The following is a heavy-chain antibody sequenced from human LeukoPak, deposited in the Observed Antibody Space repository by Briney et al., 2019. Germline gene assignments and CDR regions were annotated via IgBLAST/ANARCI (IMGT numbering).Heavy chain of an antibody. CDR2: INQDESHK. J-gene: IGHJ4*02. V-gene: IGHV3-7*01. D-gene: IGHD3-22*01. Sequence: PGGSLRLSCAASGFTFSSYWMGWVRQAPGKGLEWVANINQDESHKYYVESVKGRFTISRDNAKNSLYLQMNSLRAEDTAVYYCARDLDYYDSSGYYPRFDYWGQGTLVTVSS. CDR1: GFTFSSYW. CDR3: ARDLDYYDSSGYYPRFDY.